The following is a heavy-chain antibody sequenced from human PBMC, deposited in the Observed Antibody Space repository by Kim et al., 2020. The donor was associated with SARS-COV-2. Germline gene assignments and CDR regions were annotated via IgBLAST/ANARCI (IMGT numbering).Heavy chain of an antibody. J-gene: IGHJ4*02. V-gene: IGHV3-23*01. CDR3: AKLGWGIQLWLLPFDY. Sequence: VGSLRLSCAASGFTFSSYAMSWVRQAPGKGLEWVSAISGSGGSTYYADSVKGRFTISRDNSKNTLYLQMNSLRAEDTAVYYCAKLGWGIQLWLLPFDYWGQGTLVTVSS. CDR2: ISGSGGST. D-gene: IGHD5-18*01. CDR1: GFTFSSYA.